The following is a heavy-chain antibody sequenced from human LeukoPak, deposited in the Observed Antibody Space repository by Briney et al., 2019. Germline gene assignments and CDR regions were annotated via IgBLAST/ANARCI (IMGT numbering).Heavy chain of an antibody. Sequence: SETLTLTCIVSGGSIDSGSFYWAWIPQPRGEGLEWIGSLHCSGSPYYNPSLKIRVTISVDTSKNQFSLRQNSVAAADTAVYYCARGDRLHAGGNGPEYWGQGILVTVSS. V-gene: IGHV4-39*01. CDR1: GGSIDSGSFY. J-gene: IGHJ4*02. CDR2: LHCSGSP. CDR3: ARGDRLHAGGNGPEY. D-gene: IGHD4-23*01.